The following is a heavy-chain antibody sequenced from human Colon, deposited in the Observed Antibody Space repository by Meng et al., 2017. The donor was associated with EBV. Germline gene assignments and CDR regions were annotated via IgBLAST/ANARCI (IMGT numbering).Heavy chain of an antibody. CDR1: GGSISTSDW. CDR2: IYRGGGT. Sequence: LQESGPGLVEPSGTLSLTCAVSGGSISTSDWWSWVRQPRGKGLEWIGEIYRGGGTNYNPSFKSRVTISVDTSNNHFSLKLSYVTAADTAVYYCARVRVIPAAVGFDYWGQGTLVTVSS. J-gene: IGHJ4*02. V-gene: IGHV4-4*02. CDR3: ARVRVIPAAVGFDY. D-gene: IGHD2-2*01.